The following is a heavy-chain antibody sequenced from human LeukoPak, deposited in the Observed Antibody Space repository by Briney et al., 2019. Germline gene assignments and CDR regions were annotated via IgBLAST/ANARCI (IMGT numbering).Heavy chain of an antibody. CDR1: GFTFSSYA. CDR3: ARSVELWSGYSYYYYMDV. J-gene: IGHJ6*03. V-gene: IGHV3-23*01. D-gene: IGHD3-3*01. CDR2: ISGSAGST. Sequence: GGSLRLSCAASGFTFSSYAMSWVRQAPGKGLEWVSAISGSAGSTYYADSVKGRFTISRDNAKNSLYLQMNSLRAEDTAVYYCARSVELWSGYSYYYYMDVWGKGTTVTVSS.